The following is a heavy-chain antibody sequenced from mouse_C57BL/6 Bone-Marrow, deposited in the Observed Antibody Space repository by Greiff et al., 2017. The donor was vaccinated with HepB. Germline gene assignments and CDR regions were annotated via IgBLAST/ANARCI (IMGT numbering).Heavy chain of an antibody. D-gene: IGHD2-3*01. CDR1: GYTFTSYW. CDR2: IDPSDSET. V-gene: IGHV1-52*01. Sequence: VQLQQSGAELVRPGSSVKLSCKASGYTFTSYWMHWVKQRPIQGLEWIGNIDPSDSETHYNQKFKDKATLTVDKSSSTAYMQLSSLTSEDSAVYYCARSRDGYYVLFDYWGKAPLSQSPQ. CDR3: ARSRDGYYVLFDY. J-gene: IGHJ2*01.